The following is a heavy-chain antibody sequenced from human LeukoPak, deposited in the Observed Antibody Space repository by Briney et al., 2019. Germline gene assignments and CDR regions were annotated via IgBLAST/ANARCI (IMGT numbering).Heavy chain of an antibody. V-gene: IGHV4-4*02. CDR2: IYNGGST. CDR1: GGSITSNNW. CDR3: ARDGVAVADEAFDI. Sequence: SETLSLTCTVSGGSITSNNWWSWVRQSPGKRLEWIGSIYNGGSTYYNPSLKSRVTISLDTSNNHFSLNLISVTAADTAVYYCARDGVAVADEAFDIWGQGTMVTVSS. D-gene: IGHD6-19*01. J-gene: IGHJ3*02.